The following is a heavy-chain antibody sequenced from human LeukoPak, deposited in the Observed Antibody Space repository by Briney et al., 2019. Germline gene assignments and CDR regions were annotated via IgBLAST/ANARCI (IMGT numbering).Heavy chain of an antibody. CDR2: ISWNSGSI. CDR3: AKGRNPTTVAPFDY. J-gene: IGHJ4*02. D-gene: IGHD4-23*01. Sequence: QPGGSLRLSCAASGFTFSDYWMHWVRQAPGKGLEWVSGISWNSGSIGYADSVKGRFTISRDNAKNSLYLQMNSLRAEDTALYYCAKGRNPTTVAPFDYWGQGTLVTVSS. CDR1: GFTFSDYW. V-gene: IGHV3-9*01.